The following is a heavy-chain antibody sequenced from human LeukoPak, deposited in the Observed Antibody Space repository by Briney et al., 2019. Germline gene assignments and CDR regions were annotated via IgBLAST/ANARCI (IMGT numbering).Heavy chain of an antibody. V-gene: IGHV5-51*04. J-gene: IGHJ5*02. CDR3: ATLGYSSSFIGRFDP. CDR2: IYPGDSDT. D-gene: IGHD6-6*01. Sequence: GESLKISCKGSGYSFTSNWIGWVRQMPGKGLEWMGIIYPGDSDTRYSPSFQGQVTISADKPISTAYLQWRSLKASDTAMYYCATLGYSSSFIGRFDPWGQGTLVTVSS. CDR1: GYSFTSNW.